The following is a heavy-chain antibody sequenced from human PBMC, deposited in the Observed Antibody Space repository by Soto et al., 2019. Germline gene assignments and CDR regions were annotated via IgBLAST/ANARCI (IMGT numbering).Heavy chain of an antibody. D-gene: IGHD3-10*01. CDR1: GGSVSSGSYY. CDR2: IYYSGST. CDR3: ARRSSAYGLDY. J-gene: IGHJ4*02. V-gene: IGHV4-61*01. Sequence: SETLSLTCTVSGGSVSSGSYYWSWIRQPPGKGLEWIGYIYYSGSTNYNPSLKSRVTISVDTSKNQFSLKLSSVTAADTAVYYGARRSSAYGLDYWGQGTLVTVSS.